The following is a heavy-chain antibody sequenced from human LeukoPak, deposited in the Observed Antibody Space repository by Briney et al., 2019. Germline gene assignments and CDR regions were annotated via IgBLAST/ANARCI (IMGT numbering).Heavy chain of an antibody. D-gene: IGHD2-15*01. CDR3: ASSVYCSGGSCYSSFDY. J-gene: IGHJ4*02. CDR1: GYTFTSYD. CDR2: MNPNSGNT. Sequence: ASVKVSCKASGYTFTSYDINWVRQATGQGLEWMGWMNPNSGNTAYAQKLQGRVTMTRNTSISTAYMELSSLRSEDTAVYYCASSVYCSGGSCYSSFDYWGQGTLVTVSS. V-gene: IGHV1-8*01.